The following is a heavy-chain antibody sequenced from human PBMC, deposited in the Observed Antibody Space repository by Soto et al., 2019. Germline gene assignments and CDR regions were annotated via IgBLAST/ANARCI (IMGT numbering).Heavy chain of an antibody. J-gene: IGHJ5*02. D-gene: IGHD2-21*01. CDR3: GGDIVVPDGGLGS. V-gene: IGHV3-72*01. Sequence: EVQLVESGGGLVQPGGSLRLSCAASGFSFSDRYMHWVRQAPGKGLEWVGRSRNKVNSYTTNYAASVQGRFTISRDVSKNLRYRQMNGLQVEETAVYYGGGDIVVPDGGLGSWGQGTLVTVSS. CDR2: SRNKVNSYTT. CDR1: GFSFSDRY.